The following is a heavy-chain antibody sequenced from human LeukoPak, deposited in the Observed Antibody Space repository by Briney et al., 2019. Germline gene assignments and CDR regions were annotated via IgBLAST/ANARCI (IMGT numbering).Heavy chain of an antibody. Sequence: GDPPHISIKASGYRFDSYVIACVRQMTGKGLEWMGIIYPGDSDTRYSPSFRGQITISADKPINTAYLRWSSLKASDTAMYYCARAYYCGGGSCKLEYWGQGSLVTVSS. V-gene: IGHV5-51*04. CDR1: GYRFDSYV. CDR2: IYPGDSDT. D-gene: IGHD2-15*01. CDR3: ARAYYCGGGSCKLEY. J-gene: IGHJ4*02.